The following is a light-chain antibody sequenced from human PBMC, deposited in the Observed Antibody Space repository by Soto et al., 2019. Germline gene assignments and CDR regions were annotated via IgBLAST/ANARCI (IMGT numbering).Light chain of an antibody. CDR1: QSINRH. CDR3: QQYGISPWT. V-gene: IGKV3-11*01. J-gene: IGKJ1*01. Sequence: EIVLTQSPATLSLSPGERATLSCMASQSINRHLAWYQQKPGQAPRLLILDASDRAAGIPARFSGSGSGTDFTLTISRLEPEDFAVYYCQQYGISPWTFGQGTKVDIK. CDR2: DAS.